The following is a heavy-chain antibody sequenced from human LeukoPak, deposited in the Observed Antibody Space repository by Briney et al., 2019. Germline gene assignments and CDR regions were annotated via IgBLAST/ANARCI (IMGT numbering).Heavy chain of an antibody. CDR3: ASSGSGFGEFYYYYGMDV. V-gene: IGHV4-34*01. D-gene: IGHD3-10*01. Sequence: PSETLSLTCAVYGGSFSGYYWSWIRQPPGKGLEWIGDINHNGSTNYNPYLKSRVTISIDTSKNQFSLKLSSVTAADTAVYYCASSGSGFGEFYYYYGMDVWGQGTTVAVSS. CDR1: GGSFSGYY. J-gene: IGHJ6*02. CDR2: INHNGST.